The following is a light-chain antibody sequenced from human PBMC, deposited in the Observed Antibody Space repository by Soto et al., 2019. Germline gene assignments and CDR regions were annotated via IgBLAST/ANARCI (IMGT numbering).Light chain of an antibody. Sequence: EIVLTQSPGTLSLSPGERANLSCRSIQSVSSSYIAWYQQKPGQAPRLIIYGAFNRATGIPARFSGSGSGTDFTLTINSLEPEDFAVYYGQQRNIWPTVTFGQGTRLEIK. CDR1: QSVSSSY. J-gene: IGKJ5*01. V-gene: IGKV3D-20*02. CDR2: GAF. CDR3: QQRNIWPTVT.